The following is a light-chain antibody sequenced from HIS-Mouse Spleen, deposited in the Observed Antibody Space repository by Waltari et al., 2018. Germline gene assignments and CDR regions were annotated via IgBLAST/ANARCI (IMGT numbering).Light chain of an antibody. CDR2: DDS. J-gene: IGLJ2*01. CDR1: NIGSKT. CDR3: QVWASSSDHVV. Sequence: SYVLPQPPSVSVAPGQTARTTCGGNNIGSKTVHWYQQKPGQAPVLVVYDDSDRPSGIPERFSGSNSGNTATLTIGRVEAGDEADYYCQVWASSSDHVVFGGGTKLTVL. V-gene: IGLV3-21*02.